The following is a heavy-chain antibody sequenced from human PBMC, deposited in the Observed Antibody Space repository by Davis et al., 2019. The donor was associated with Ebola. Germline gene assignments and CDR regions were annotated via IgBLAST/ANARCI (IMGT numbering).Heavy chain of an antibody. CDR2: ISSRSYYI. J-gene: IGHJ3*02. D-gene: IGHD3-22*01. V-gene: IGHV3-21*01. Sequence: GESLKISCAASGFIFSSYSMNWVRQAPGKGLEWVSSISSRSYYIYYSDSLKGRFTISRDNAKNSLYLQMNSLRAEDTAVYHCARGGYYDSSGYSHETFDIWGQGTMVTVSS. CDR3: ARGGYYDSSGYSHETFDI. CDR1: GFIFSSYS.